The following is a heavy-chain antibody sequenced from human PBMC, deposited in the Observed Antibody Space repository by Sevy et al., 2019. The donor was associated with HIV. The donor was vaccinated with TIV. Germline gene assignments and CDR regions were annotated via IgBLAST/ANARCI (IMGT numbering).Heavy chain of an antibody. CDR2: TRYDGSTK. D-gene: IGHD6-6*01. CDR3: AKDLTERYSTSSGDFDY. Sequence: GGSLRLSCAASGFTFNVYGMHWVRQAPGKGLQWVAFTRYDGSTKYYADSGKGRFTISSDNSKNTLYLQMNSLRVEETAMYYCAKDLTERYSTSSGDFDYWGQGSLVTVSS. J-gene: IGHJ4*02. V-gene: IGHV3-30*02. CDR1: GFTFNVYG.